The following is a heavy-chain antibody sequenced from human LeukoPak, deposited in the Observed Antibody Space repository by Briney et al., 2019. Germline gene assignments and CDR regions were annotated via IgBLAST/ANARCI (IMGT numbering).Heavy chain of an antibody. CDR3: AKFALGYCSSTSCLNWFDP. V-gene: IGHV3-23*01. Sequence: GGSLRLSCAASGFTFSSYAMSWVRQAPGKGLEWVSAISGSGGSTYYADSVKGRFTISRDNSKNTLYLQMNSLRAEDTAVYYCAKFALGYCSSTSCLNWFDPWGQGTLVTVSS. CDR2: ISGSGGST. J-gene: IGHJ5*02. CDR1: GFTFSSYA. D-gene: IGHD2-2*01.